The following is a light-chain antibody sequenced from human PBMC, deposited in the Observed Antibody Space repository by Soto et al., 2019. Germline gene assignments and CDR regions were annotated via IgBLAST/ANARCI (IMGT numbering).Light chain of an antibody. CDR3: SSYTTSNTRQIV. V-gene: IGLV2-14*01. CDR1: SSDVGGYNY. J-gene: IGLJ1*01. Sequence: QSVLTQPASVSGSPGQSITISCTGTSSDVGGYNYVSWYQQHPGKAPIFMIYDVSNRPAGVSNRFSGSKSGNTASLTISGLRAEDEADYYCSSYTTSNTRQIVFGTGTKVTVL. CDR2: DVS.